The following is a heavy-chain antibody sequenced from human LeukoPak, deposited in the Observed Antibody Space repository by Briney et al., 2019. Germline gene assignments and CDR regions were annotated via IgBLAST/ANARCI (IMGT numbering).Heavy chain of an antibody. V-gene: IGHV1-2*02. Sequence: SVKVSCMASDYSATGYDMHWVREAPGQVLKRMGWINPNSGGTNYAQKFQGRVTMTRDTSISTAYMELSRPRSDDTAVYYCARGLHCSSTSCYTYGHWGQGTLVTVSS. D-gene: IGHD2-2*02. CDR1: DYSATGYD. J-gene: IGHJ4*02. CDR2: INPNSGGT. CDR3: ARGLHCSSTSCYTYGH.